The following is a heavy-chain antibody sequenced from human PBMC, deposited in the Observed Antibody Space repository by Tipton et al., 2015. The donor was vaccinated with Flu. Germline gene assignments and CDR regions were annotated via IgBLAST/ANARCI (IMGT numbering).Heavy chain of an antibody. CDR1: GFTFSNYA. V-gene: IGHV3-23*01. D-gene: IGHD6-19*01. CDR2: IRGSGVGT. Sequence: SLRLSCAASGFTFSNYAMTWVRQAPGKRLEWVSSIRGSGVGTYYADSVKGRFTISRSNSKNTLYLEMNSLRAEDTAVYYCARGRSGWFPAAEYYFDYWGQGTLVTVSS. CDR3: ARGRSGWFPAAEYYFDY. J-gene: IGHJ4*02.